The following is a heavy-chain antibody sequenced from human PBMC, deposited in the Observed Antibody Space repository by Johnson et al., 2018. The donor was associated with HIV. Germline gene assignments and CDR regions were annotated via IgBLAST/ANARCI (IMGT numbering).Heavy chain of an antibody. CDR2: IYSGDNT. CDR1: GFTFSSYA. CDR3: ARAYTYGAFDL. V-gene: IGHV3-66*01. J-gene: IGHJ3*01. Sequence: VQLVESGGGLVQPGGSLRLSCAASGFTFSSYAMHWVRQAPGKGLEWVSVIYSGDNTFHADSVKGRFIISRDNSKNTLYLQMNSLRAEDTAVYFCARAYTYGAFDLWGQGTLVTVSS. D-gene: IGHD3-16*01.